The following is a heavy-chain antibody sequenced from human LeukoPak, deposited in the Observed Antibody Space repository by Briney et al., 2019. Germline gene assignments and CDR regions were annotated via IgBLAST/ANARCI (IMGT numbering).Heavy chain of an antibody. CDR1: GFTVSSSY. V-gene: IGHV3-53*01. Sequence: PGGSLRLSCAASGFTVSSSYMSWVRQAPGKGLEWVSVIYSGGTTYYADSVKGRFTISRDNSKNTVYLQMYSLRVEDTAVYYCARDRNRQLDCWGRGTLVTVSS. CDR3: ARDRNRQLDC. J-gene: IGHJ4*02. CDR2: IYSGGTT. D-gene: IGHD6-13*01.